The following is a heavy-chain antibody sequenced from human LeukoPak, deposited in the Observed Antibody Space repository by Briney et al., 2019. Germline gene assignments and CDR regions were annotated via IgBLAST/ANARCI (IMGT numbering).Heavy chain of an antibody. CDR3: VRLRRNSDSSGYFYYYDN. V-gene: IGHV3-21*01. CDR1: GFVFSSYS. J-gene: IGHJ4*02. Sequence: PGGSLRLSCAASGFVFSSYSFNWVRQAPGKGLESVASVNTVSSYIYCADSVRGRFTISRDNAKNSVLLQMNSLRAEDMAMYYCVRLRRNSDSSGYFYYYDNWGQGTLVTVSS. D-gene: IGHD3-22*01. CDR2: VNTVSSYI.